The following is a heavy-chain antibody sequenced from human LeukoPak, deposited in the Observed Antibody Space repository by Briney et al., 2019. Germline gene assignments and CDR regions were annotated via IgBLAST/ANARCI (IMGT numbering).Heavy chain of an antibody. CDR1: GGTFSGYA. CDR3: TIAAAAFPLFDH. CDR2: IVPTIGTA. V-gene: IGHV1-69*05. Sequence: RASVKVSCKASGGTFSGYAISWVRQAPGQGLEWMGRIVPTIGTANYTQKFQDRVSITTDESTSTVYMELSSLRSDDTAVYCCTIAAAAFPLFDHWGQGTLVIVSS. J-gene: IGHJ4*02. D-gene: IGHD6-25*01.